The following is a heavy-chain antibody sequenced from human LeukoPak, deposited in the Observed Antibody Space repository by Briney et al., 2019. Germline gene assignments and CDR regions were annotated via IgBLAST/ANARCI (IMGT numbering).Heavy chain of an antibody. CDR2: ISWNSGSI. Sequence: GRSLRLSCAASGFTFDDYAVHWVRQAPGKGLEWVSGISWNSGSIGYADSVKGRFTISRDNAKNSLYLQMNSLRAEDMALYYCAKGVAARLGDAFDIWGQGTTVTVSS. V-gene: IGHV3-9*03. J-gene: IGHJ3*02. CDR1: GFTFDDYA. D-gene: IGHD6-6*01. CDR3: AKGVAARLGDAFDI.